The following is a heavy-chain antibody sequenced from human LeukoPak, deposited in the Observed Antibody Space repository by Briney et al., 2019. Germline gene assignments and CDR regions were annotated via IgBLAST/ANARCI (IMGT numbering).Heavy chain of an antibody. J-gene: IGHJ5*02. D-gene: IGHD3-3*01. Sequence: ASVKVSCKASGYTFTSYGISWVRQAPGQGLEWMGWISAYNGNTNYAQKLQGRVTMTTETSTSTAYMELSSLRSEDTAVYYCARVSVFGVVLNWFDPWGQGTLVTVSS. CDR2: ISAYNGNT. CDR1: GYTFTSYG. V-gene: IGHV1-18*01. CDR3: ARVSVFGVVLNWFDP.